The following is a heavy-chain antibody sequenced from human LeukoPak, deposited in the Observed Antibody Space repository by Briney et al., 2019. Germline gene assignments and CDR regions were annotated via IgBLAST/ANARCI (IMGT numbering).Heavy chain of an antibody. CDR2: IHYTGST. V-gene: IGHV4-59*01. CDR3: ARTQEAGYSSGWYDSYYYYYMDV. Sequence: SETLSLTCTVSSGSISSYYWSWIRQPPGKGLEWIEYIHYTGSTNYNPSLKSRVTISVDTSKNQFSLKLSSVTAADTAVYYCARTQEAGYSSGWYDSYYYYYMDVWGKGTTVTISS. CDR1: SGSISSYY. D-gene: IGHD6-19*01. J-gene: IGHJ6*03.